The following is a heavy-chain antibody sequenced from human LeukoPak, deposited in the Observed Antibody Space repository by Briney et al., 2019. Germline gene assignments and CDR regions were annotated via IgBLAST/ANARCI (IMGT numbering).Heavy chain of an antibody. CDR3: TREDY. Sequence: ASVKVSCKASGYTFTDYYLHWVRQAPGQGLEWMGWINPNSGGTTYAQKFQGRVTMTRDTPISTAYMELSSLRSDDDTAVYYCTREDYWGQGTLVTVSS. CDR2: INPNSGGT. V-gene: IGHV1-2*02. J-gene: IGHJ4*02. CDR1: GYTFTDYY.